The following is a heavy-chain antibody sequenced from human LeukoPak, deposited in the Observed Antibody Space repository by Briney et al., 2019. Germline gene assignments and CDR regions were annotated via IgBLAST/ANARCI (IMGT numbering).Heavy chain of an antibody. V-gene: IGHV4-34*01. CDR2: INHSGST. D-gene: IGHD3-3*01. CDR1: GGSSSGYY. Sequence: SETLSLTCAVYGGSSSGYYWSWIRQPPGKGLEWIGEINHSGSTNYIPSLKSRVTISVDTSKNQFSLKLSSVTAADTAVYYCARGRVITIFGVVKWKVAFDIWGQGTMVTVSS. J-gene: IGHJ3*02. CDR3: ARGRVITIFGVVKWKVAFDI.